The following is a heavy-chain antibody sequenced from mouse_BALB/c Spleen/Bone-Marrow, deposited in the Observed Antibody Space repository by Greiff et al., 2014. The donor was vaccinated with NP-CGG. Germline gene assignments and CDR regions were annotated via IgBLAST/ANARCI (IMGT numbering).Heavy chain of an antibody. Sequence: VQVVESGAELVKPGASVKLSRKASGYTFTSYYMNWVKQRPGQGLEWIGEITPSNGDTNFNEKFKSKATLTVDKSSSTAYMQLSSLTSEDSAVYYCSREGAYWGQGTLVTVSA. V-gene: IGHV1S81*02. CDR1: GYTFTSYY. CDR2: ITPSNGDT. J-gene: IGHJ3*01. CDR3: SREGAY.